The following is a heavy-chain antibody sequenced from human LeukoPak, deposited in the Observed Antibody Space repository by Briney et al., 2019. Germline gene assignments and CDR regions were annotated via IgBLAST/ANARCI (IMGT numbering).Heavy chain of an antibody. D-gene: IGHD6-13*01. Sequence: QTGGSLRLSCAASGFTFSGSAMHWVRQASGKGLEWVGRIKSKPNSYATAYTESVKGRFTISRVDSKNTAYLQMNSLKTEDTAVYYCTSSAAAGLGYWGQGTLVTVSS. CDR1: GFTFSGSA. V-gene: IGHV3-73*01. CDR2: IKSKPNSYAT. CDR3: TSSAAAGLGY. J-gene: IGHJ4*02.